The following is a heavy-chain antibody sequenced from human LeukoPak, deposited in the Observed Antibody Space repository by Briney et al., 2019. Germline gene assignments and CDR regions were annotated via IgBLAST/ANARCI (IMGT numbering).Heavy chain of an antibody. D-gene: IGHD3-22*01. Sequence: ASVKVSCKASGYTFTSYDINWVRQATGQGLEWMGWMNPNSGNTGYAQKFQGRVTMTRNTSISTAYMELSSLRSEDTAVYYCARLYDSSGYSDYWGQGTLVTVSS. CDR2: MNPNSGNT. V-gene: IGHV1-8*01. CDR3: ARLYDSSGYSDY. CDR1: GYTFTSYD. J-gene: IGHJ4*02.